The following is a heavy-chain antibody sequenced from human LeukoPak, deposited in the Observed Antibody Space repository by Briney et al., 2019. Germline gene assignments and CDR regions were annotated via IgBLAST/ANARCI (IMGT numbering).Heavy chain of an antibody. CDR2: IKQDGSEK. D-gene: IGHD3-10*01. CDR1: GFTFSGYG. V-gene: IGHV3-7*01. J-gene: IGHJ4*02. Sequence: GGSLRLSCAASGFTFSGYGMSWVRQAPGKGLEWVANIKQDGSEKYYVDSVRGRFTISRDNAKNSLYLQMNSLRAEDTAVYYCARYGSGNYLVFDYWGQGTLVTVSS. CDR3: ARYGSGNYLVFDY.